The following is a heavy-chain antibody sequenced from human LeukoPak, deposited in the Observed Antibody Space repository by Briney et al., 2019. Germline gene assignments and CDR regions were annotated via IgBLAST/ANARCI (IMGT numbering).Heavy chain of an antibody. CDR2: ISSSSIYI. D-gene: IGHD7-27*01. CDR3: ARESAGDFGDWGVDY. J-gene: IGHJ4*02. V-gene: IGHV3-21*01. CDR1: GFTFSSYS. Sequence: GGSLRLSCAASGFTFSSYSMNWVRQAPGKGLEWVSSISSSSIYIYYADSVKGRFTISRDNAKNSLYLQMNSLRAEDTAVYYCARESAGDFGDWGVDYWGQGTLVTVSS.